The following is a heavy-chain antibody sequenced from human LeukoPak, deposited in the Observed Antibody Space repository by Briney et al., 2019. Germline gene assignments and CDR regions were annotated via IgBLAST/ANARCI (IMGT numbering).Heavy chain of an antibody. J-gene: IGHJ4*02. Sequence: SETLSLTCTVSGGSISSYYWSWIRQPPGKGLEWIGYIYYSGSSNYNPSLKSRVTISVDTSKNQFSLKLSSVTAADTAVYYCARDRYGYPYWGQGTLVTVSS. CDR3: ARDRYGYPY. CDR1: GGSISSYY. CDR2: IYYSGSS. D-gene: IGHD5-24*01. V-gene: IGHV4-59*01.